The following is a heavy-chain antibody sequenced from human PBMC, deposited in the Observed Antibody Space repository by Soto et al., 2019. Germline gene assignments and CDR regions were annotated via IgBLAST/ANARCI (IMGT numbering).Heavy chain of an antibody. V-gene: IGHV3-30*18. CDR2: ISYDGSKN. CDR3: AKVSGGPRNYGMDV. D-gene: IGHD2-15*01. CDR1: GFTFSSYG. Sequence: QVQLVESGGGGVQPGRSLRLSCAASGFTFSSYGMHWVRQAPGKGLEWGAVISYDGSKNYYADSVKGRFTISRDNSKNTLYLQMNSLRAEDTAVYYCAKVSGGPRNYGMDVWGQGTTVIVSS. J-gene: IGHJ6*02.